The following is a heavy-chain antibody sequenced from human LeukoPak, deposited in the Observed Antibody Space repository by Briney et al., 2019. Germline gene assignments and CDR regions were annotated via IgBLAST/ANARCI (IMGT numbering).Heavy chain of an antibody. CDR1: GFTSTSSA. CDR2: IVVGSGNT. Sequence: ASVKVSCKASGFTSTSSAVQWVRQARGQRLEWIGWIVVGSGNTNYAQKFQERVTITRDMSTSTAYMELSSLRSEDTAVYYCAARGYTQQLADYWGQGTLVTVSS. CDR3: AARGYTQQLADY. V-gene: IGHV1-58*01. D-gene: IGHD6-13*01. J-gene: IGHJ4*02.